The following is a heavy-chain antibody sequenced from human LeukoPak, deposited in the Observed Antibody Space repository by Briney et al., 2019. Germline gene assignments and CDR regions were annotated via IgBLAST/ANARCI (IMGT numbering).Heavy chain of an antibody. D-gene: IGHD4-23*01. V-gene: IGHV3-23*01. CDR2: ISGSGGST. Sequence: GGSLRLSCAASGFTFSSYAMSWVRQAPGKGLEWDSAISGSGGSTYYADSVKGRFTISRDNSKNTLYLQMNSLRAEDAAVYYCASATTVVTTYFQHWGQGTLVTVSS. CDR1: GFTFSSYA. CDR3: ASATTVVTTYFQH. J-gene: IGHJ1*01.